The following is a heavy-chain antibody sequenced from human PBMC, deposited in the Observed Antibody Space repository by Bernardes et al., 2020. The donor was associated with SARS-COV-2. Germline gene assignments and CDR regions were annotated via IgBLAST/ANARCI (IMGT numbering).Heavy chain of an antibody. CDR3: ARGDTETTRHFDY. Sequence: GSPRLSNAASGFSFSSYAMSWVLPSPGKGLEWVSLIGVDGRTIYYADSVKGRFIISRDNPKNTLYLQMDSLRAEDTAVYYCARGDTETTRHFDYWGQGALVTVAS. J-gene: IGHJ4*02. CDR2: IGVDGRTI. V-gene: IGHV3-23*01. CDR1: GFSFSSYA.